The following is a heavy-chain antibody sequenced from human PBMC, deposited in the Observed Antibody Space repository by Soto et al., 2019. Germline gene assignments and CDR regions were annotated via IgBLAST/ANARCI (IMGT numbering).Heavy chain of an antibody. J-gene: IGHJ4*02. Sequence: PGGTLRLSCSGFGFSINTYWMNWIRQTPGKGLEWVANINPEGNAKTYVDPVKGRFFVSRDNTRNSLDLQMTSLRVEDSAIYFCAAWDISNIWGQGFLVTVSS. D-gene: IGHD2-15*01. V-gene: IGHV3-7*01. CDR3: AAWDISNI. CDR1: GFSINTYW. CDR2: INPEGNAK.